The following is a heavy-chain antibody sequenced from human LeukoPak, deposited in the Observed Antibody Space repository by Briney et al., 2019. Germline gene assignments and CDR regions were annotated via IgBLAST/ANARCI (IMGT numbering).Heavy chain of an antibody. V-gene: IGHV1-2*02. CDR2: INPNSGST. CDR1: GGTFTGYY. J-gene: IGHJ4*02. CDR3: ARDSNSSSSEPDY. D-gene: IGHD6-6*01. Sequence: ASVKVSCKASGGTFTGYYMHWVRQAPGQGPEWMGWINPNSGSTYCPQNFQGRVTMIRDTSISTAYMELISLRSDDTAVYYCARDSNSSSSEPDYWGQGTLVTVSS.